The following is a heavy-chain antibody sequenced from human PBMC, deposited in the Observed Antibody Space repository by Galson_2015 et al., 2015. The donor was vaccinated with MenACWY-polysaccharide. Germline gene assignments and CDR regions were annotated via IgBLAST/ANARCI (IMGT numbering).Heavy chain of an antibody. J-gene: IGHJ3*02. Sequence: SVKVSCKASGYTFTGYYLHWVRQAPGQGLEWMGWIYPNSGGTTYAQKFQGRITMTRDTSISTAYMELSSLGSDDTAVYYCARDGWRGGAFDIWGQGTVVTVSS. V-gene: IGHV1-2*02. CDR2: IYPNSGGT. CDR1: GYTFTGYY. D-gene: IGHD3-3*01. CDR3: ARDGWRGGAFDI.